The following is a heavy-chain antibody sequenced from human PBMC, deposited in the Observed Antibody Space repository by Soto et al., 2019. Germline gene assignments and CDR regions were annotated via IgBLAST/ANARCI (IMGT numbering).Heavy chain of an antibody. CDR2: IIPIFGTA. V-gene: IGHV1-69*13. CDR3: ARDRNTMIGATGWFDP. J-gene: IGHJ5*02. CDR1: GGTFSSYA. D-gene: IGHD3-22*01. Sequence: ASVKVSCKASGGTFSSYAISWVRQAPGQGLEWMGGIIPIFGTANYAQKFQGRVTITADESTSTAYMELSSLRSEDTAVYYCARDRNTMIGATGWFDPWGQGTLVTVSS.